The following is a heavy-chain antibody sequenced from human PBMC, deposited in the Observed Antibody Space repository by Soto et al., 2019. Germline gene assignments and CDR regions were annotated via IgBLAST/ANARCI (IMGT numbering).Heavy chain of an antibody. Sequence: QVQLQESGPGLVKPSETLSLTCTVSGASIGSSYWSWIRQPPGKGLAWIGYIYNSGRTNYNPSLKSRVTISVDTSKNHLSLKLTSVTAADTAVYYCARPYDDYGDYAFDYWGQGTLVTVSS. D-gene: IGHD4-17*01. CDR2: IYNSGRT. CDR3: ARPYDDYGDYAFDY. J-gene: IGHJ4*02. CDR1: GASIGSSY. V-gene: IGHV4-59*08.